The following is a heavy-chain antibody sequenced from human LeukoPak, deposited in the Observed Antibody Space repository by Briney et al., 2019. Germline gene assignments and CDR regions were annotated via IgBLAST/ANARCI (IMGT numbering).Heavy chain of an antibody. CDR2: IHNSGKT. Sequence: SETLSLTCTVSGGSISSQYWTWIRQPPGKGLEWIGTIHNSGKTNDNPSLKSGVTISVGTSKNYLSLRLTSVTTADTAVYYFARGVTYWGQGALVTVTS. CDR1: GGSISSQY. CDR3: ARGVTY. V-gene: IGHV4-59*11. J-gene: IGHJ4*02.